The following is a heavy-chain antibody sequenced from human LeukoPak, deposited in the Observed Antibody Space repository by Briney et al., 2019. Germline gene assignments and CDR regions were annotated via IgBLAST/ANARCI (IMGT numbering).Heavy chain of an antibody. CDR3: ARDSYYDSSGYNWYFDL. CDR1: GGSISSSSYY. CDR2: IYYSGST. Sequence: PSETLSLTCTVSGGSISSSSYYWGWIRQPPGKGLEWIGYIYYSGSTYYNPSLKSRVTISVDTSKNQFSLKLSSVTAADTAVYYCARDSYYDSSGYNWYFDLWGRGTLVTVSS. D-gene: IGHD3-22*01. V-gene: IGHV4-30-4*08. J-gene: IGHJ2*01.